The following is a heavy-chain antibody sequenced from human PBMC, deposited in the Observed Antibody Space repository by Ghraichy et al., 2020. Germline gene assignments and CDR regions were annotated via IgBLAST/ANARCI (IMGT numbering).Heavy chain of an antibody. J-gene: IGHJ4*02. CDR3: ASNRQVYGEGASDY. D-gene: IGHD4-17*01. CDR1: GFTFSAYW. Sequence: GGSLRLSCAASGFTFSAYWMHWVRQAPGTGPVWVSRINSDGSSTTYADSVKGRFTISRDNAKNTLYLQMNSLRADDTAVYYCASNRQVYGEGASDYWGQGTLVTVSS. CDR2: INSDGSST. V-gene: IGHV3-74*01.